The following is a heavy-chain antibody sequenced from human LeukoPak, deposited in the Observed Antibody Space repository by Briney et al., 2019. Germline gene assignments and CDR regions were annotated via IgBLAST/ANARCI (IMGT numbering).Heavy chain of an antibody. CDR1: GGTFSSYA. D-gene: IGHD1-26*01. V-gene: IGHV1-69*13. J-gene: IGHJ3*02. CDR3: ARDVGATVVFDI. Sequence: GASVKVSCKASGGTFSSYAISWVRQAPGQGLEWMGGILPIFGTANYAQKFQGRVTITADHSTSTAYMELSSLRSEDTAVYFCARDVGATVVFDIWGQGTFVTVSS. CDR2: ILPIFGTA.